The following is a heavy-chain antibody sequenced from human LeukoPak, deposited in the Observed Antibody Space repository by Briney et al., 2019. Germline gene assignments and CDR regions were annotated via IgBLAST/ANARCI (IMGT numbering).Heavy chain of an antibody. CDR2: ISYDGSNK. D-gene: IGHD5-18*01. CDR3: AKDSYSKGDY. J-gene: IGHJ4*02. V-gene: IGHV3-30-3*01. Sequence: PGRSLRLSCAASGFTFSSYAMHWVRQAPGKGLEWVAVISYDGSNKYYADSVKGRFTISRDNAKNSLYLQMNSLRAEDTGVYYCAKDSYSKGDYWGQGVLVTVSS. CDR1: GFTFSSYA.